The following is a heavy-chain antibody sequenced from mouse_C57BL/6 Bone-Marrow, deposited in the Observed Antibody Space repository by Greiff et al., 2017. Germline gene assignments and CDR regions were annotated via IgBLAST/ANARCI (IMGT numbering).Heavy chain of an antibody. CDR3: VRDRYYYGSSPYAMDY. D-gene: IGHD1-1*01. J-gene: IGHJ4*01. CDR1: GFTFNTYA. Sequence: VQLKESGGGLVQPKGSLKLSCAASGFTFNTYAMHWVRQAPGKGLEWVARIRSKSSNYATYYADSVKDRFTISRDDSQSMLYLQMNNLKTEDTAMYYCVRDRYYYGSSPYAMDYWGQGTSVTVSS. CDR2: IRSKSSNYAT. V-gene: IGHV10-3*01.